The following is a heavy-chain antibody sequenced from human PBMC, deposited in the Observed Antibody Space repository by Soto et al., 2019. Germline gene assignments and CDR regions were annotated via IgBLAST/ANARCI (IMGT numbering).Heavy chain of an antibody. V-gene: IGHV4-39*07. CDR3: ARSPMGMGGSSSSGDAFDI. J-gene: IGHJ3*02. CDR1: GGSISSSSYY. D-gene: IGHD6-6*01. Sequence: SETLSLTCTVSGGSISSSSYYWGWIRQPPGKGLEWIGSIYYSGSTYYNPSLKSRVTISVDTSKNQFSLKLSSVTAADTAVYYCARSPMGMGGSSSSGDAFDIWGQGTMVTVSS. CDR2: IYYSGST.